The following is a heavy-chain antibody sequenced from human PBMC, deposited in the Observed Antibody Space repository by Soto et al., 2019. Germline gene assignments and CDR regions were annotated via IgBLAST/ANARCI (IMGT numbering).Heavy chain of an antibody. CDR2: IIPIFGTA. V-gene: IGHV1-69*01. CDR1: GGTFSSYA. Sequence: QVQLVQSGAEVKKPGSSVKVSCKASGGTFSSYAISWVRQAPGQGLEWMGGIIPIFGTANYAQKFQGRVTITADESTSTAYMELSSLRSEDTAVYYCASEYYYDSSVTGRNWFDPWGQGTLVTVSS. D-gene: IGHD3-22*01. CDR3: ASEYYYDSSVTGRNWFDP. J-gene: IGHJ5*02.